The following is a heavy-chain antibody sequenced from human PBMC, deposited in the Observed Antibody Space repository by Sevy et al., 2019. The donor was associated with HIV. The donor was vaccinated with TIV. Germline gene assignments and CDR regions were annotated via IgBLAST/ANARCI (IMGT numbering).Heavy chain of an antibody. J-gene: IGHJ4*02. CDR2: ISSSSTI. V-gene: IGHV3-48*01. D-gene: IGHD4-17*01. CDR1: GFTFSSYS. Sequence: GGSLRLSCAASGFTFSSYSMNWVRQAPGKGLEWVSYISSSSTIYYADSVKGRFTISRDNAKNSLYLQMNSLRAEDTAVYYCARRRPLYGDYVRRKGGDYFDYWGQGTLVTVSS. CDR3: ARRRPLYGDYVRRKGGDYFDY.